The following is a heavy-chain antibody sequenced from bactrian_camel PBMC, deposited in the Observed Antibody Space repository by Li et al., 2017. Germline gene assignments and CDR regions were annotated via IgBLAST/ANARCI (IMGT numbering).Heavy chain of an antibody. CDR3: ATGQRGNWIINEYNY. CDR1: GFTFNSYY. V-gene: IGHV3-2*01. J-gene: IGHJ4*01. Sequence: HVQLVESGGDLVQPGGSLRLSCAASGFTFNSYYMSWVRQAPGKGLEWVSSIYKDGTYTYYADSVKGRFTVSRDNAKNTVYLQMDSLKSEDTALYYCATGQRGNWIINEYNYWGQGTQVTVS. D-gene: IGHD8*01. CDR2: IYKDGTYT.